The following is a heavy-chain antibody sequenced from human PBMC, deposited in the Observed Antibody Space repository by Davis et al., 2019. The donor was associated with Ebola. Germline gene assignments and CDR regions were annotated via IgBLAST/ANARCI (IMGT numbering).Heavy chain of an antibody. D-gene: IGHD3-22*01. V-gene: IGHV4-59*01. Sequence: SETLSLTCTVSGGSISSYYWSWIRQHPGKGLEWIGYIYYSGSTYYNPSLKSRVTISVDTSKNQFSLKLSSVTAADTAVYYCARDMYYYDSSGYHLGAFDIWGQGTMVTVSS. J-gene: IGHJ3*02. CDR2: IYYSGST. CDR3: ARDMYYYDSSGYHLGAFDI. CDR1: GGSISSYY.